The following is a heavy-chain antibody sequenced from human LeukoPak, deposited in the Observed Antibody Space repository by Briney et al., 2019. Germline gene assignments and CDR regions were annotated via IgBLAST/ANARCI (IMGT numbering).Heavy chain of an antibody. Sequence: ASVKVSCKVSGYTLTELSMHWVRQAPGKGLEWMGGFDPEDGETIYAQKFQGRVTMTEDTSTDTAYMELSSLRSEDTAVYYCARGTYDCGDYEVDGAFDIWGQGTMVTVSS. CDR3: ARGTYDCGDYEVDGAFDI. CDR1: GYTLTELS. V-gene: IGHV1-24*01. D-gene: IGHD4-17*01. J-gene: IGHJ3*02. CDR2: FDPEDGET.